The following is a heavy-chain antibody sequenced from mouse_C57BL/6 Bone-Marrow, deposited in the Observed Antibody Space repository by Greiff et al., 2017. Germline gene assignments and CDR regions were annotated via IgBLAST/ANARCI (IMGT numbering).Heavy chain of an antibody. Sequence: QVQLQQPGAELVKPGASVKMSCKASGYTFTSYWITWVKQRPGQGLEWIGDIYPGSGSTNYNEKFKSKATLTVDTSSSTAYIQLSSLTSEDSAVYYCAREGLWSYYFDYWGQGTTLTVSS. D-gene: IGHD1-1*02. CDR3: AREGLWSYYFDY. J-gene: IGHJ2*01. CDR2: IYPGSGST. CDR1: GYTFTSYW. V-gene: IGHV1-55*01.